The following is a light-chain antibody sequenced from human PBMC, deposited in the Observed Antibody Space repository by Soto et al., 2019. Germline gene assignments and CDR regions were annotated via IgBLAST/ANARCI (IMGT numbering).Light chain of an antibody. Sequence: EIVLTQSPGTLSLSPGERATLSCRASQSVSSSYLAWYQQKPGQAPRLLIYVASSRATGIPDRFSGSGSGTDFTLSISRLEPEDFAVYYCLQYGSSPVTFGQGTKVDIK. V-gene: IGKV3-20*01. CDR1: QSVSSSY. CDR3: LQYGSSPVT. CDR2: VAS. J-gene: IGKJ1*01.